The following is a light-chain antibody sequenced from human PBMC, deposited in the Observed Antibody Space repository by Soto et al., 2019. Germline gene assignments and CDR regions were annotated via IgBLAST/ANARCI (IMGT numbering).Light chain of an antibody. V-gene: IGKV1-5*01. J-gene: IGKJ5*01. CDR3: QQYSSYSPIT. CDR2: GAS. Sequence: DVRLTQSPSSLSASVGARAPITCRANQSISFFLSWYPQRPGRAPKLLIYGASNLLSGVPSRFSGTGSGTEFTLTINGLQPDDFATYYCQQYSSYSPITFGQGTRLEIK. CDR1: QSISFF.